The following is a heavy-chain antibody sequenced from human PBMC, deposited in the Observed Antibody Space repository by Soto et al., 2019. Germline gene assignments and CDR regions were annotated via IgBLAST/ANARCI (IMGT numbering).Heavy chain of an antibody. CDR3: TRGESSGTGDY. Sequence: ASVKVSCKASGYTFTSYGSNWVRQAPGRGLEWLGWINPGNGNTKYSQQFQGRVIIDRDTSASTAYMELSGLRSEDTAVYYCTRGESSGTGDYWGQGTLVTVSS. CDR1: GYTFTSYG. V-gene: IGHV1-3*01. CDR2: INPGNGNT. J-gene: IGHJ4*02. D-gene: IGHD3-22*01.